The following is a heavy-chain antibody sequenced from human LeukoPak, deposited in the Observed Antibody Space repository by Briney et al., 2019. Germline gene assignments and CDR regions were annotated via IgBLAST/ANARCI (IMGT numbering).Heavy chain of an antibody. V-gene: IGHV4-59*01. Sequence: SETLSLTCTVSGGSISSYYWSWIRQPPGKGLEWIGYIYYSGSTNYNPSLKSRVTISVDTSKNQFSLKLSSVTAADTAVYYCARAGATDAFDIWGQGTMVTVSS. CDR1: GGSISSYY. CDR2: IYYSGST. J-gene: IGHJ3*02. CDR3: ARAGATDAFDI. D-gene: IGHD1-26*01.